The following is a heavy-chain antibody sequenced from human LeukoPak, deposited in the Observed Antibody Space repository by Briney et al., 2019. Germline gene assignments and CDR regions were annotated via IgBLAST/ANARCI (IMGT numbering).Heavy chain of an antibody. CDR2: IRGSSTTI. V-gene: IGHV3-48*01. CDR1: GFTFSTSS. J-gene: IGHJ4*02. CDR3: ARDARSHCGTDACYGPYFDY. D-gene: IGHD2-2*01. Sequence: GGSLRLSCAASGFTFSTSSMNWVRQTPGKGLEWISYIRGSSTTIYYADSVKGRFTISRDNAKNSLYLHMNDLRVEDTGVYFCARDARSHCGTDACYGPYFDYWGQGSPVTVSS.